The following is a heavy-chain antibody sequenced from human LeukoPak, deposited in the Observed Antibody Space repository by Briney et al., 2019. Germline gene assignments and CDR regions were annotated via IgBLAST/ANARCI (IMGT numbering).Heavy chain of an antibody. D-gene: IGHD2-2*01. CDR3: ASQLPYFDY. Sequence: GGSLRLSCTTSGFTFSSYALSWVRQAPGKGLEWVSGIRVSGSTYYPDSVTGRFTISRDNSENTLYLQMSGLRAEDTAVYYCASQLPYFDYWGQGTLVTVSS. CDR2: IRVSGST. V-gene: IGHV3-23*01. J-gene: IGHJ4*02. CDR1: GFTFSSYA.